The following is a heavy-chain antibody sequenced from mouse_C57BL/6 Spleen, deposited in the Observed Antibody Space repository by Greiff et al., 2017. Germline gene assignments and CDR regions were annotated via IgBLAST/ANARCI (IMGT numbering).Heavy chain of an antibody. J-gene: IGHJ1*03. CDR3: ARGGKRGYFDV. Sequence: EVKLMESGGGLVKPGGSLKLSCAASGFTFSDYGMHWVRQAPENGLEWVAYISSGSSTIYYADTVKGRFTISRDNAKNTLFLQMTSLRSEDTAMYYCARGGKRGYFDVWGTGTTVTVSS. CDR2: ISSGSSTI. D-gene: IGHD2-1*01. CDR1: GFTFSDYG. V-gene: IGHV5-17*01.